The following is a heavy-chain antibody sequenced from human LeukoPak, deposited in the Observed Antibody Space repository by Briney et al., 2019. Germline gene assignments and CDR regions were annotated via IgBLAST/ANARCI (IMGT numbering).Heavy chain of an antibody. V-gene: IGHV1-69*04. Sequence: SVKVPCKASGGTFSSYAISWARQAPGQGLEWMGRIIPIFGIANYAQKFQGRVTITADKSTSTAYMELSSLRSEDTAVYYCARDSTYYYDSSGHYYFDYWGQGTLVTVSS. CDR3: ARDSTYYYDSSGHYYFDY. D-gene: IGHD3-22*01. CDR1: GGTFSSYA. J-gene: IGHJ4*02. CDR2: IIPIFGIA.